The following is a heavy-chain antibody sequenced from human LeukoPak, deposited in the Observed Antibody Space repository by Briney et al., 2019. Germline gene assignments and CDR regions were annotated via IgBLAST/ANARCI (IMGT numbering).Heavy chain of an antibody. J-gene: IGHJ4*02. CDR3: ARAPYSSGWYINY. CDR1: GYTFTGYY. D-gene: IGHD6-19*01. V-gene: IGHV1-2*02. Sequence: ASVKVSCKASGYTFTGYYMHWVRRAPGQGLEWMGWINPNSGGTNYAQKFQGRVTMTRDTSISTAYMELSRLRSDDTAVYYCARAPYSSGWYINYWGQGTLVTVSS. CDR2: INPNSGGT.